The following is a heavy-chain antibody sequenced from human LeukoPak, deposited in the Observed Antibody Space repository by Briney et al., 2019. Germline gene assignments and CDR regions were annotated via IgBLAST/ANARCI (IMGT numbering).Heavy chain of an antibody. Sequence: ASAKVSCKASGYTFTSYYMHWVRQAPGQGLEWMGIINPSGGSTSYAQKFQGRVTMTRDTSTSTVYMELSSLRSEDTAVYYCAILTTDENEDFDYWGQGTLVTVSS. V-gene: IGHV1-46*01. J-gene: IGHJ4*02. CDR3: AILTTDENEDFDY. D-gene: IGHD4-17*01. CDR1: GYTFTSYY. CDR2: INPSGGST.